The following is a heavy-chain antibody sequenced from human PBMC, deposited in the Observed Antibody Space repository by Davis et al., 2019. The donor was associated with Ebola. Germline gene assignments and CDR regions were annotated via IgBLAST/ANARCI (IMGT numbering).Heavy chain of an antibody. CDR1: GFTFSDYY. CDR3: AKDTGYSSSWFYEFDY. V-gene: IGHV3-11*06. J-gene: IGHJ4*02. CDR2: IRGSSTYI. Sequence: GESLKISCAASGFTFSDYYMSWIRQAPGMGLEWISYIRGSSTYINYPDSVKGRFTISRDNAKNSLYLQMNSLRAEDTAVYYCAKDTGYSSSWFYEFDYWGQGTLVTVSS. D-gene: IGHD6-13*01.